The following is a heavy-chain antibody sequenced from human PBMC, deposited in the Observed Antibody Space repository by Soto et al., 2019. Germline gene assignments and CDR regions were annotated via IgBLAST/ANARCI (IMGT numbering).Heavy chain of an antibody. CDR2: ISAYNGNT. CDR1: GYTFTSYG. D-gene: IGHD2-15*01. V-gene: IGHV1-18*01. J-gene: IGHJ6*03. Sequence: QVQLVQSGAEVKKPGASVKVSCKASGYTFTSYGISWVRQAPGQGLEWMGWISAYNGNTNYAQKLQGRVTMTTDTSTSTAYMELRSLRSDDTAVYYCATIFFPQGGPQYYYYYYMDVWGKGTTVTVSS. CDR3: ATIFFPQGGPQYYYYYYMDV.